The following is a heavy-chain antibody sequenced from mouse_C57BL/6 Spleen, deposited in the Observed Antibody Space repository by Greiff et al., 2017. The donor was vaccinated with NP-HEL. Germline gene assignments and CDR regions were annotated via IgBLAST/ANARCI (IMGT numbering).Heavy chain of an antibody. V-gene: IGHV1-82*01. CDR1: GYAFSSSW. D-gene: IGHD1-1*01. J-gene: IGHJ2*01. CDR2: IYPGDGDT. CDR3: ARYGGYYFDY. Sequence: VQLQQSGPELVKPGASVKISCKASGYAFSSSWMNWVKQRPGKGLEWIGRIYPGDGDTNYNGKFKGKATLTADKSSSTAYMQLSSLTSEDSAVYFCARYGGYYFDYWGQGTTLTVAS.